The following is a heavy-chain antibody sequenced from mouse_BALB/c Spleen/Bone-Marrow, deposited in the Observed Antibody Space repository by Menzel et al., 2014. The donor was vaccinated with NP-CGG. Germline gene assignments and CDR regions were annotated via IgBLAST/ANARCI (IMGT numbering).Heavy chain of an antibody. D-gene: IGHD2-1*01. Sequence: VKLMESGAELAKPGASVKMSCKASGYTFTNHWMHWVKQRPGQGLKWIGYINPSTGNTEYKQKFKDKATLTADKSSNTAFMQLSSLTSEDSAVYFCARGNYEAMDYWGQGTSVTVSS. CDR3: ARGNYEAMDY. CDR1: GYTFTNHW. CDR2: INPSTGNT. V-gene: IGHV1-7*01. J-gene: IGHJ4*01.